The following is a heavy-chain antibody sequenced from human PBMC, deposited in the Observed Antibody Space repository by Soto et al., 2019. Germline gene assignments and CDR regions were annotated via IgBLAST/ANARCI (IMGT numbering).Heavy chain of an antibody. CDR1: GGTFSSYV. Sequence: QVQLVQSGAEVQKPGSSVKVSCKASGGTFSSYVFSWVRQAPGQGLEWMGGIIPIFGTANYAQKFQGRVTMTADESTRTAYMELSSLRSEDTAVYYCARDRGCSGGSCYSRPLDPWGQGTLVIVSS. V-gene: IGHV1-69*01. CDR2: IIPIFGTA. J-gene: IGHJ5*02. CDR3: ARDRGCSGGSCYSRPLDP. D-gene: IGHD2-15*01.